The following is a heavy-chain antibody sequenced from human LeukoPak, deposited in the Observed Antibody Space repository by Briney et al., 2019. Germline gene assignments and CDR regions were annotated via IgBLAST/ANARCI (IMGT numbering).Heavy chain of an antibody. Sequence: GGSLRLSCAASGFTFSSYAMHWVRQAPGKGLEWVAVISYDGSNKYYADSVKGRFTISSDNSKNTLYLQMNSLRAEDTAVYYCARGVRDVLQTLTAGYYFDYWGQGTLVTVSS. V-gene: IGHV3-30-3*01. CDR3: ARGVRDVLQTLTAGYYFDY. D-gene: IGHD5-24*01. J-gene: IGHJ4*02. CDR1: GFTFSSYA. CDR2: ISYDGSNK.